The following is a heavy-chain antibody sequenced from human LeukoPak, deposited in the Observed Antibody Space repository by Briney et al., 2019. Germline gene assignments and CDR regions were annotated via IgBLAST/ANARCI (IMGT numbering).Heavy chain of an antibody. D-gene: IGHD1-26*01. J-gene: IGHJ6*02. CDR3: TRDSYISNVYYGMDV. CDR2: INPDGSHT. CDR1: GLTFSNYW. V-gene: IGHV3-74*01. Sequence: GGSLRLSCAASGLTFSNYWMHWVRQAPGKGLVWISRINPDGSHTSYADSVKGRFTISRDNAKNTLYLQMNSLRAEDAAVYFCTRDSYISNVYYGMDVWGQGATVTVSS.